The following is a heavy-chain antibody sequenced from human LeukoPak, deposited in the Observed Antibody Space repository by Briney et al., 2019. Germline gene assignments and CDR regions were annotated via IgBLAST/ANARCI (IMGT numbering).Heavy chain of an antibody. CDR2: IYYSGST. J-gene: IGHJ4*02. CDR3: AGGAEEMATIHGLDY. V-gene: IGHV4-31*03. D-gene: IGHD5-24*01. CDR1: GGSISSGGYY. Sequence: SETLSLTCTVSGGSISSGGYYWSWIRQRPGKGLEWIGYIYYSGSTYYNPSLKSRVTISVDTSKNQFSLKLSSVTAADTAVYYCAGGAEEMATIHGLDYWGQGTLVTVSS.